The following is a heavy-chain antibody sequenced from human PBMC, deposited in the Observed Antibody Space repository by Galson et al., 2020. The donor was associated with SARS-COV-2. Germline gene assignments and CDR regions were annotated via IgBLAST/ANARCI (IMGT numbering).Heavy chain of an antibody. CDR2: IYYSGHT. D-gene: IGHD6-19*01. Sequence: SETLSLTCTVSGGSVISGAYYWSWIRQPPGEGLQWIGYIYYSGHTRYNPSLNSRVTISADSSKNQFSLKVTSVTAADTGIYFCAREDGSSGSFDHWGQGTLVTVSS. CDR1: GGSVISGAYY. J-gene: IGHJ4*02. CDR3: AREDGSSGSFDH. V-gene: IGHV4-61*08.